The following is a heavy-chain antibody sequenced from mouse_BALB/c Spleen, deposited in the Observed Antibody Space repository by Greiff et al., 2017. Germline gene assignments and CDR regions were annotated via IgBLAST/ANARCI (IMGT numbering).Heavy chain of an antibody. CDR1: GYTFTSYW. V-gene: IGHV1-69*02. Sequence: QVQLQQPGAELVRPGASVKLSCKASGYTFTSYWINWVKQRPGQGLEWIGNIYPSDSYTNYNQKFKDKATLTVDKSSSTAYMQLSSPTSEDSAVYYCTISLLRLQYFDVWGAGTTVTVSS. D-gene: IGHD1-2*01. CDR2: IYPSDSYT. J-gene: IGHJ1*01. CDR3: TISLLRLQYFDV.